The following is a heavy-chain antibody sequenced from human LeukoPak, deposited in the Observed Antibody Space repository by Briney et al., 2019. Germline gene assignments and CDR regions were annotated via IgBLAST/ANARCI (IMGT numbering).Heavy chain of an antibody. CDR1: GGSISSSSYY. D-gene: IGHD4-11*01. J-gene: IGHJ4*02. V-gene: IGHV4-39*07. CDR2: IYYSGST. Sequence: SETLSLTCTVSGGSISSSSYYWGWIRQPPGKGLEWIGSIYYSGSTYYNPSLKSRVTISVDTSKNQFSLKLSSVTAADTAVYYCARGKGLHLFDYWGQGTLVTVSS. CDR3: ARGKGLHLFDY.